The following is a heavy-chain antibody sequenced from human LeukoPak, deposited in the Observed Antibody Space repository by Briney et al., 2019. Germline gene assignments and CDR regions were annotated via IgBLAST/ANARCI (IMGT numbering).Heavy chain of an antibody. V-gene: IGHV4-4*07. CDR1: GGSVYTYY. CDR3: ASGYSSSNWFDP. D-gene: IGHD6-6*01. Sequence: SETLSLTCTVSGGSVYTYYWSWIRQPAGKGLEWIGRIYMDGSTNYNPSLKSRVSMSLDTSKNQFSLKLRSVTATDRAMYYCASGYSSSNWFDPWGQGTLVTVSS. CDR2: IYMDGST. J-gene: IGHJ5*02.